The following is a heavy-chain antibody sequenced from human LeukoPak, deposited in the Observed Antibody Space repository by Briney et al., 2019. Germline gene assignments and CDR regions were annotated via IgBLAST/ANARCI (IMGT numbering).Heavy chain of an antibody. CDR2: ISAYNGNT. V-gene: IGHV1-18*01. J-gene: IGHJ4*02. D-gene: IGHD3-10*01. CDR1: GYTFTSYG. Sequence: ASVKVSCKASGYTFTSYGISWVRQAPGQGLEWMGWISAYNGNTNYAQKLQGRVTMTTDTSTSTAYMELRSLRSDDTAVYYCARTDDMVRGVFRDIHFDYWGQGTLVTVSS. CDR3: ARTDDMVRGVFRDIHFDY.